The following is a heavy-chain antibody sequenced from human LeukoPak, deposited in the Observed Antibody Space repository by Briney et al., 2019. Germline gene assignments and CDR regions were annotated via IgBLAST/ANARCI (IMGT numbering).Heavy chain of an antibody. J-gene: IGHJ4*02. CDR1: GFTFSSYG. CDR3: AKTSSSSWYAPYFDY. D-gene: IGHD2-2*01. V-gene: IGHV3-23*01. Sequence: GRSLRLSCAASGFTFSSYGMHWVRQAPGKGLEWVSAISGSGGGSTYYADSVKGRFTISRDNSKNTLCLQMNSLRAEDTAVYYCAKTSSSSWYAPYFDYWGQGTLVTVSS. CDR2: ISGSGGGST.